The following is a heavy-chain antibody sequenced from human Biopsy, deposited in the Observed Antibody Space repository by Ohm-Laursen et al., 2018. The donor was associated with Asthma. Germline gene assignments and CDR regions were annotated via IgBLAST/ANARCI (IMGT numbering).Heavy chain of an antibody. CDR2: ISYDGSIT. Sequence: SLRLSCAASGFAFRSYAMNWVRQAPGKGLEWVAVISYDGSITHYADSVKGRFTISRDNSKNTVYLDISSLRIEDTAVFYCGIVVTANPFQGDCWGQGTLVTVSS. V-gene: IGHV3-30*03. D-gene: IGHD2-21*02. CDR1: GFAFRSYA. CDR3: GIVVTANPFQGDC. J-gene: IGHJ4*02.